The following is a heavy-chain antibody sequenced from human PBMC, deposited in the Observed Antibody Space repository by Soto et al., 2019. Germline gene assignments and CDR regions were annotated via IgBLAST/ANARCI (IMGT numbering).Heavy chain of an antibody. CDR2: ISSGGRHQ. CDR3: AKDAVPGPPDYFDF. CDR1: GFTFSAYE. Sequence: GGSLRLSCVGSGFTFSAYEIHWVRQAPGKGLDWVAVISSGGRHQFYTDSVRGRFTIFRDDSRNTVYLQMNNLTPQDAAIYHCAKDAVPGPPDYFDFWGQGTLVTVSS. D-gene: IGHD6-19*01. V-gene: IGHV3-30*04. J-gene: IGHJ4*02.